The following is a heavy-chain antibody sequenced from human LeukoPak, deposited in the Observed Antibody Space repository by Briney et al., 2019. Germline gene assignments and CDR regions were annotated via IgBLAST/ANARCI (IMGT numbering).Heavy chain of an antibody. J-gene: IGHJ4*02. CDR1: GFSVSSSY. CDR3: ARDRSYYYDSSGYYSVDY. D-gene: IGHD3-22*01. CDR2: FYRGDST. V-gene: IGHV3-53*01. Sequence: PGGSLRLSCAASGFSVSSSYMYWVRQAPGKGLEWVSFFYRGDSTYYAESVRGRFTISRDNSKNTLYLLMNSLIPEDTAVYYCARDRSYYYDSSGYYSVDYWGQGTLVTVSS.